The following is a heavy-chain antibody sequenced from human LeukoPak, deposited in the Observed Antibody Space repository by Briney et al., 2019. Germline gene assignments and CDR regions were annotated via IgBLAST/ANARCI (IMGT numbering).Heavy chain of an antibody. CDR1: GGSFSGYY. Sequence: PSETLSLTCAVYGGSFSGYYWSWLRQPPGKGLEWIGEINHSGSTNYNPSLKSRVTISVDTSKNQFSLKLSSVTAADTAVYYCARHRAAAGSGYYYYYMDVWGKGTTVTISS. CDR3: ARHRAAAGSGYYYYYMDV. J-gene: IGHJ6*03. D-gene: IGHD6-13*01. V-gene: IGHV4-34*01. CDR2: INHSGST.